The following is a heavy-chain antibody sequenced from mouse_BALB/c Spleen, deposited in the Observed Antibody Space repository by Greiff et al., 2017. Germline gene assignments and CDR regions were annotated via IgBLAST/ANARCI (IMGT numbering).Heavy chain of an antibody. D-gene: IGHD2-4*01. J-gene: IGHJ3*01. V-gene: IGHV1-69*01. CDR1: GYTFTDYW. CDR2: IDTSDSYT. Sequence: QVQLQQPGAELVMPGASVKMSCKASGYTFTDYWMHWVKQRPGQGLEWIGAIDTSDSYTSYNQKFTGKATLTVDESSSTAYMQLSSLTSEDSAVYYCARSDYDSWFAYWGQGTLVTVSA. CDR3: ARSDYDSWFAY.